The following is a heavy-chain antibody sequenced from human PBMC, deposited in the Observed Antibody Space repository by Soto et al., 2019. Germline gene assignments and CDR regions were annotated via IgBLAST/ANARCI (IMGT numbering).Heavy chain of an antibody. D-gene: IGHD3-3*01. CDR1: GFTFSSYA. Sequence: GGSLRLSCAASGFTFSSYAMSWVRQAPGKGLEWVSAISGSGGSTYYADSVKGRFTISRDNSKNTLYLQMNSLRAEDTAVYYCAKESKGTWIFGVVIPYNWFDPWGQGTLVTVSS. CDR2: ISGSGGST. J-gene: IGHJ5*02. CDR3: AKESKGTWIFGVVIPYNWFDP. V-gene: IGHV3-23*01.